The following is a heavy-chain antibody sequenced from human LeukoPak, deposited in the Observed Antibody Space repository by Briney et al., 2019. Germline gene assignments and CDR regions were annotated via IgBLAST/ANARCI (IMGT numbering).Heavy chain of an antibody. CDR2: ISLSGQT. CDR1: GGSIRSTNW. Sequence: KPSETLSLTCGVSGGSIRSTNWWSWVRQPPGQGLERIGEISLSGQTNFNPSLNGRVTMSLDESRNQLSLTLTSVTAADTAIYYCSRESGAFCPFGYWGQGTLLIVPP. J-gene: IGHJ4*02. CDR3: SRESGAFCPFGY. D-gene: IGHD1-26*01. V-gene: IGHV4/OR15-8*02.